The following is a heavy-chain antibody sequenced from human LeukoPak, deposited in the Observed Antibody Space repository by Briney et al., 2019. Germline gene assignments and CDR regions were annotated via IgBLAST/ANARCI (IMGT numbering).Heavy chain of an antibody. CDR2: VYHSGST. CDR3: ARADYDILTGYYPYNWFDP. D-gene: IGHD3-9*01. Sequence: SETLSLTCAVSGGSINNYYWTWIRQPPGKGLEWIGYVYHSGSTYYNPSLKSRVTISVDRSKNQFSLKLSSVTAADTAVYYCARADYDILTGYYPYNWFDPWGQGTLVTVSS. J-gene: IGHJ5*02. V-gene: IGHV4-30-2*01. CDR1: GGSINNYY.